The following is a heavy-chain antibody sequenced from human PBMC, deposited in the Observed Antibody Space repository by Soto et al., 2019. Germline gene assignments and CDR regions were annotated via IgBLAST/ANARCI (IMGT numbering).Heavy chain of an antibody. J-gene: IGHJ5*02. CDR1: GGSIRSGGYY. CDR2: IYYTGST. V-gene: IGHV4-31*03. CDR3: ARGEYNWFDP. Sequence: SETLSLTCTVSGGSIRSGGYYWGWIRQHPGKGLESIGYIYYTGSTSYNPSLESRTTLSVDTSKNQFSLRLTSLTAADTAVYYCARGEYNWFDPWGQGTLVTVSS.